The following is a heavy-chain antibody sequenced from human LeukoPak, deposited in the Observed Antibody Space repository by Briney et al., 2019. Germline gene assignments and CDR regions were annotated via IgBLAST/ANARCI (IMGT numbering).Heavy chain of an antibody. V-gene: IGHV3-30*04. CDR3: ARTSYGSGSYYYYYYYMDV. J-gene: IGHJ6*03. D-gene: IGHD3-10*01. CDR1: GFTFSSYA. CDR2: ISYDGSNK. Sequence: GGSLRLSCAASGFTFSSYAMHWVRQAPGKGLEWVAVISYDGSNKYYADSVKGRFTISRDNSKNSLYLQMNSLRAEDTAVYYCARTSYGSGSYYYYYYYMDVWGKGTTVTISS.